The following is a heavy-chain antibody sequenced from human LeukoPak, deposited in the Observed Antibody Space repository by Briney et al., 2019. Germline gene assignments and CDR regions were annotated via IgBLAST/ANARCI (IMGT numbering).Heavy chain of an antibody. Sequence: ASVKVSCRASGGTLSSYAISWVRQAPGQGLEWMGGIIPIFGTANYAQKFQGRVTITADESTSTAYMDLRRLKSDDTAIYYCARDISTTWAGVDYWGQGTLVTVSS. CDR1: GGTLSSYA. D-gene: IGHD6-13*01. CDR2: IIPIFGTA. V-gene: IGHV1-69*13. CDR3: ARDISTTWAGVDY. J-gene: IGHJ4*02.